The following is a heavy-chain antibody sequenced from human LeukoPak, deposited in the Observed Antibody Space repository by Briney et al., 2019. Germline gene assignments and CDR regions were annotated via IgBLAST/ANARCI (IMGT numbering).Heavy chain of an antibody. CDR2: INHSGST. J-gene: IGHJ4*02. CDR1: GGSFSGYY. CDR3: ARVSTAITDS. D-gene: IGHD5-18*01. V-gene: IGHV4-34*01. Sequence: SETLSLTCAVYGGSFSGYYWSWIRQPPGKGLEWIGGINHSGSTNYNPSLKSRVTISVDTSKNQFSLKLSSVTAADTAVYYCARVSTAITDSWGQGTLVTVSS.